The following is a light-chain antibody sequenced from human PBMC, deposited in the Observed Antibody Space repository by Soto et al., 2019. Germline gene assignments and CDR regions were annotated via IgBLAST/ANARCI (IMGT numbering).Light chain of an antibody. J-gene: IGKJ4*01. CDR3: QQVDSHPFT. CDR1: QGIYSG. CDR2: DVS. Sequence: AVQLTQSPSSLSASVGDRVIITCRASQGIYSGLAWYQQKPGRSPKLLIYDVSTLKSGVSSRFSGSGSGTDFTPTISSLQSEDFATSHCQQVDSHPFTFGGGTKVDIK. V-gene: IGKV1-13*02.